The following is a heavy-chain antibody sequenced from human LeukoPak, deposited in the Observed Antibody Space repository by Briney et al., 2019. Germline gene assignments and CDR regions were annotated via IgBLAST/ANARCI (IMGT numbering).Heavy chain of an antibody. CDR2: IYTSGST. CDR3: ARVVVVAATERRIDY. Sequence: SETLSLTCTVSGGSISSYYWSWIRQPAGKGLEWIGRIYTSGSTNYNPSLKSRVTMSVDTSKNQFSLKLSSVTAADTAVYYCARVVVVAATERRIDYWGQGTLVTVSS. CDR1: GGSISSYY. D-gene: IGHD2-15*01. J-gene: IGHJ4*02. V-gene: IGHV4-4*07.